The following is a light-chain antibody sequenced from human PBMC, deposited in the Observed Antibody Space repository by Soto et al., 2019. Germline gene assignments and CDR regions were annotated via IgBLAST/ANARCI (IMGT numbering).Light chain of an antibody. V-gene: IGKV1-39*01. Sequence: DIQMTQSPSSLSASLGDRVTITCLASQSISSCLNWYQQKPGKAPKLFIYGASNLQSGVPSRFSGSESGTDVILTITSLQPEDFATYYCQQIYAAPVTFGQGTKVEIK. CDR3: QQIYAAPVT. J-gene: IGKJ1*01. CDR1: QSISSC. CDR2: GAS.